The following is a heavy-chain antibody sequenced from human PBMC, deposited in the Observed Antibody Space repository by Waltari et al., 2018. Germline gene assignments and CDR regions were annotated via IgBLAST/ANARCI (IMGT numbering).Heavy chain of an antibody. D-gene: IGHD2-21*01. V-gene: IGHV4-39*07. J-gene: IGHJ4*01. CDR3: ARGLGAIY. CDR2: FSYNGNT. CDR1: GGSITTITYF. Sequence: QLQMQESGPGLVRPSETLSLTCAVSGGSITTITYFWGWIRQPPGKGLEWIASFSYNGNTYYNPSLKSRVTISGDTSKNQFSLVLTSVTAADTAVYYCARGLGAIYRGHGTLVTVSS.